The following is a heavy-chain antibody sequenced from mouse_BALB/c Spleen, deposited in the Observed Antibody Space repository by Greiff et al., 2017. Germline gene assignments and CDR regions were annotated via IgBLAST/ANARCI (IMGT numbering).Heavy chain of an antibody. J-gene: IGHJ1*01. V-gene: IGHV5-17*02. CDR3: ARGGGSSYWYFDV. CDR1: GFTFSSFG. CDR2: ISSGSSTI. Sequence: EVKLVESGGGLVQPGGSRKLSCAASGFTFSSFGMHWVRQAPEKGLEWVAYISSGSSTIYYADTVKGRFTISRDNPKNTLFLQMTSLRSEDTAMYYCARGGGSSYWYFDVWGAGTTVTVSS.